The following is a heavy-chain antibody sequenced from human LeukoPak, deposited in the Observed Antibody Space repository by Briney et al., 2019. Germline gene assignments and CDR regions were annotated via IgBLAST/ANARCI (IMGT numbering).Heavy chain of an antibody. CDR3: ARYCSGGSCP. CDR1: GFTFSTYG. J-gene: IGHJ5*02. D-gene: IGHD2-15*01. V-gene: IGHV3-21*01. CDR2: ISSGSSSI. Sequence: GSLRLSCAASGFTFSTYGINWVRQAPGKGLEWVSSISSGSSSIYYTDSVKGRFTISRDNAKNSLYLQMNSLRAEDTAVYYCARYCSGGSCPWGQGTLVTVSS.